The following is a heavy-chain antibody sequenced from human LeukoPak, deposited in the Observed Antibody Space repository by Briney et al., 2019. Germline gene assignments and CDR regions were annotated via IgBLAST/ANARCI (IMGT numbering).Heavy chain of an antibody. CDR2: MNPNSGNT. J-gene: IGHJ4*02. CDR1: GYTFTSYD. Sequence: ASVKVSCKASGYTFTSYDINWVRQATGQGLEWMGWMNPNSGNTGYVQKFQGRVTMTRNTSTNTAYMELSSLRYEDTAVYYCARGSHYLGQQLVPDILCVYWGQGTLVTVFS. CDR3: ARGSHYLGQQLVPDILCVY. D-gene: IGHD6-13*01. V-gene: IGHV1-8*01.